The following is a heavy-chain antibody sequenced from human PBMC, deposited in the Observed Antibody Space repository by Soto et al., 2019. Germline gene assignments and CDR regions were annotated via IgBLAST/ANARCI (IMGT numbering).Heavy chain of an antibody. D-gene: IGHD6-6*01. CDR3: AKDRGLSRGPLVEYFQH. V-gene: IGHV3-30*18. J-gene: IGHJ1*01. CDR2: ISYDVNYK. CDR1: EFTFSSFG. Sequence: QVQLVESGGGVVQPGRSLKLSCAASEFTFSSFGMHWVRQAPGKGLEWVAVISYDVNYKYYADSVKGRFTISRDNSKNTLYLEMNSLRAEDTAVYYCAKDRGLSRGPLVEYFQHWGQGTLVIVSS.